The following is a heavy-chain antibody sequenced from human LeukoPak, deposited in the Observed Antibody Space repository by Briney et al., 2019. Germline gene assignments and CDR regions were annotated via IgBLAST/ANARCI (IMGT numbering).Heavy chain of an antibody. Sequence: SETLSLTCTVSGGSISSYYWSWIRQPPGKGLEWIGYIYYSGSTNYNPSLKSRVTISVDTSKNQFSLKLSSVTAADTAVYYCARRTYYDILTGYYYAPGYDAFDIWGQGTMVTVSS. CDR3: ARRTYYDILTGYYYAPGYDAFDI. CDR1: GGSISSYY. D-gene: IGHD3-9*01. V-gene: IGHV4-59*08. CDR2: IYYSGST. J-gene: IGHJ3*02.